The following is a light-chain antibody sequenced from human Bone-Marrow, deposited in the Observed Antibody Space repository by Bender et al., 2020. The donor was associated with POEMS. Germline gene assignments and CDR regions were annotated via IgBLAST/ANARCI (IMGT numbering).Light chain of an antibody. CDR3: QSYDTSWV. V-gene: IGLV6-57*01. CDR1: SGSIDGNY. CDR2: EDN. Sequence: NFMLTQPHSVSESPGKTVTISCTRSSGSIDGNYVQWYQQRPGSSPTTIIYEDNRRPSGVPERFSGSIDRSSNSASLTISGLKTEDEADYYCQSYDTSWVFGGGTKLTV. J-gene: IGLJ3*02.